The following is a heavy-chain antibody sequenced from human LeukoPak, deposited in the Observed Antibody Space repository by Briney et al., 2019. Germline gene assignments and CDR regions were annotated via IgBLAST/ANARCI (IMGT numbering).Heavy chain of an antibody. V-gene: IGHV3-66*01. CDR1: GFTVSSNY. J-gene: IGHJ4*02. CDR2: IYSGDIT. D-gene: IGHD2-21*02. CDR3: ARGVSYRVVVTATDFDY. Sequence: GGSLRLSCAASGFTVSSNYMSWVRQAPGKGLEWVSVIYSGDITYYADSVKGRFTISRDNAKNSLYLQMNSLRAEDTAVYYCARGVSYRVVVTATDFDYWGQGTLVTVSS.